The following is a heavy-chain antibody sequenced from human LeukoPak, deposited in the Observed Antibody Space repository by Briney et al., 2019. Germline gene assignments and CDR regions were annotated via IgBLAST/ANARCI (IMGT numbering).Heavy chain of an antibody. Sequence: GGSLRLSCTASGFPFQSYWMNWVRQAPGKGLELVANINADGSDKYFMDSVKGRFSISRDNANNRLYLQMTSLRAEDTAVYYCMPGRGYWGQGTVVAVSS. CDR2: INADGSDK. J-gene: IGHJ4*02. D-gene: IGHD2-8*02. V-gene: IGHV3-7*01. CDR1: GFPFQSYW. CDR3: MPGRGY.